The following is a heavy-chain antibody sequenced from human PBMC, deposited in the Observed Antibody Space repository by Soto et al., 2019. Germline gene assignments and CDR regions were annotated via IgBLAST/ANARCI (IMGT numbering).Heavy chain of an antibody. CDR3: AREPYSYGNLFDY. CDR1: GGSISSGDYY. D-gene: IGHD5-18*01. V-gene: IGHV4-30-4*01. J-gene: IGHJ4*02. CDR2: IYYSGST. Sequence: QVQLQESGPGLVKPSQTLSLTCTVSGGSISSGDYYWSWIRQPPGKGLEWIGYIYYSGSTYYNPSLKSRVTISVDTSKNQFARKLSSVTAADTAVYYCAREPYSYGNLFDYWGQGTLVTVSS.